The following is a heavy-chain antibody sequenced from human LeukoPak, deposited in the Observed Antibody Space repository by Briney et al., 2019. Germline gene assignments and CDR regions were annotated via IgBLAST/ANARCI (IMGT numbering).Heavy chain of an antibody. CDR1: GGSISSYY. CDR2: IYNSGTT. D-gene: IGHD3-3*01. CDR3: ARVPGYDFWSAYSSYGMDV. V-gene: IGHV4-4*08. J-gene: IGHJ6*02. Sequence: PSETLSLTCTVSGGSISSYYWSWIRQPPGKGLEWIASIYNSGTTYYNPSLKSRITIFVDTSKNQVSLNLSSVTAADTAVYYCARVPGYDFWSAYSSYGMDVWGQGTTVTVSS.